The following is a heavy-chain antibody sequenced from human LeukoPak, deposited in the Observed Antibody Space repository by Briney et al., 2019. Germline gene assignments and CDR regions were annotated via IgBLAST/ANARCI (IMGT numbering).Heavy chain of an antibody. Sequence: GGSLRLSCAASEITFGDYTMNWVRQAPGKGLEWVGFIRSEAYGRTTEYAASVKGRFTISRDDSKSIVYLQMNSLKIEDTAVYYCTRVPYSSSSEFDYWDQGTLVTVSS. V-gene: IGHV3-49*04. CDR3: TRVPYSSSSEFDY. CDR1: EITFGDYT. J-gene: IGHJ4*02. D-gene: IGHD6-13*01. CDR2: IRSEAYGRTT.